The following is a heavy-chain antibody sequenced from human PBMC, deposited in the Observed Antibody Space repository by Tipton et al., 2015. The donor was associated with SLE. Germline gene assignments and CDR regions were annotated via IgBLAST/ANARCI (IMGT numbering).Heavy chain of an antibody. CDR1: ELTVNTNW. CDR3: ARERLLKYFDL. Sequence: GSLRLSCEVSELTVNTNWMSWVRQAPGEGLEWVANINRDGSEKYYVDSVRGRFTISRDNAQKSMYLQMNSLRDDDTAVYYCARERLLKYFDLWGRGTLVTVSS. V-gene: IGHV3-7*01. J-gene: IGHJ2*01. CDR2: INRDGSEK. D-gene: IGHD3-9*01.